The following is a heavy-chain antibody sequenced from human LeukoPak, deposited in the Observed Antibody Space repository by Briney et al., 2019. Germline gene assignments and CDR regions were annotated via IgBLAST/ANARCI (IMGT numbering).Heavy chain of an antibody. D-gene: IGHD3-10*02. V-gene: IGHV3-23*01. Sequence: GGTLRLSCAASGFTFSSYAMSWVRQAPGKGLEWVSAISGSGGSTYYADSVKGRFTISRDNSKNSLYLQMNSLRAEDTAVYYCAELGITMIGGVWGKGTTVTISS. CDR1: GFTFSSYA. J-gene: IGHJ6*04. CDR2: ISGSGGST. CDR3: AELGITMIGGV.